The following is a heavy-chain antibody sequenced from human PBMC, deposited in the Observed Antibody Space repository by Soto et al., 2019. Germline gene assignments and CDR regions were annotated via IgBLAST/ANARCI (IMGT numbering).Heavy chain of an antibody. Sequence: ASVKVSCKASGGTFSSYAITWVRQATGQGLEWMGWMNPNSGNTGYAQKFQGRVTMTRNTSISTAYMELSSLRSEDTAVYYCARTLYGDNVDYWGQGTLVTVSS. J-gene: IGHJ4*02. D-gene: IGHD4-17*01. CDR2: MNPNSGNT. CDR1: GGTFSSYA. V-gene: IGHV1-8*02. CDR3: ARTLYGDNVDY.